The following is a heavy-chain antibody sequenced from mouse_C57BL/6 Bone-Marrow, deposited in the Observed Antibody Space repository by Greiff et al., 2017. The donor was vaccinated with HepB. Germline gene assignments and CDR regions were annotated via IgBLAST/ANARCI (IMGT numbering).Heavy chain of an antibody. Sequence: VQLQQSGSELRSPGSSVKLSCKDFDSEVFPIAYMSWVRQKPGHGFEWIGGILPSIGRTIYGEKFEDKATLDADTLSNTAYLELNSLTAEDSAIYYCARKGTTVVVHWYFDVWGTGTTVTVSS. CDR2: ILPSIGRT. CDR3: ARKGTTVVVHWYFDV. CDR1: DSEVFPIAY. J-gene: IGHJ1*03. V-gene: IGHV15-2*01. D-gene: IGHD1-1*01.